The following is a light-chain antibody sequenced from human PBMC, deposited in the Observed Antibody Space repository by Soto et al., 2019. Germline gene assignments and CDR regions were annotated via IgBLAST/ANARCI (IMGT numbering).Light chain of an antibody. CDR1: QSVSSN. CDR3: QQYNKWPLFT. Sequence: EIVMTQSPATLSVSPGERATLSCRASQSVSSNLAWYQQRPGQAPRLLIYGASTRATGIPARFSGSGSGTEFTFTISSLQSEDFAVYYCQQYNKWPLFTFGPGTREDIK. V-gene: IGKV3-15*01. CDR2: GAS. J-gene: IGKJ3*01.